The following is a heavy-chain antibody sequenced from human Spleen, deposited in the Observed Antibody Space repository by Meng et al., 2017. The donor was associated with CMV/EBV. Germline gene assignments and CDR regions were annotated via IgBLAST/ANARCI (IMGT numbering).Heavy chain of an antibody. CDR3: AKIETSYYGAFDK. D-gene: IGHD2-21*01. CDR2: IYSGGNR. V-gene: IGHV3-23*03. J-gene: IGHJ3*02. Sequence: GESLKISCVGSGFTFGSYGMYWVRQAPGKGLEPVSLIYSGGNRYYADSVKGRFTVSRDNSRNTLFQQMNSLRVDDTAIYYYAKIETSYYGAFDKGGQGTKVTVS. CDR1: GFTFGSYG.